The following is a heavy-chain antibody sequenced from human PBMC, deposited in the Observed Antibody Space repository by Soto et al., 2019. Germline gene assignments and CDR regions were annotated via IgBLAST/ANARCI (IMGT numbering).Heavy chain of an antibody. CDR1: GFTFSSYW. CDR2: IKQDGSEK. J-gene: IGHJ6*03. CDR3: ARGGGTVTTQRYYYYYMDG. V-gene: IGHV3-7*01. D-gene: IGHD4-4*01. Sequence: PGGSLRLSCAASGFTFSSYWMSWVRQAPGKGLEWVANIKQDGSEKYYVDSVKGRFTISRDNAKNSLYLQMNSLRAEDTAVYYCARGGGTVTTQRYYYYYMDGSGKGTTVTVSS.